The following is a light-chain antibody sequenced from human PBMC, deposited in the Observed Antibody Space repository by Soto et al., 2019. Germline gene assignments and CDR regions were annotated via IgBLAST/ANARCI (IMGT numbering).Light chain of an antibody. V-gene: IGKV1-33*01. CDR1: EDIRTS. CDR3: QHYNNLPPFT. Sequence: DIPMTQSPSSLSASVGARVSITCQASEDIRTSLSWFQHKPGRAHKLLIYGASYLETGVPSRFRGSGSGTDFTLTISSLQPEDIATYYCQHYNNLPPFTFGPGTIVDIK. J-gene: IGKJ3*01. CDR2: GAS.